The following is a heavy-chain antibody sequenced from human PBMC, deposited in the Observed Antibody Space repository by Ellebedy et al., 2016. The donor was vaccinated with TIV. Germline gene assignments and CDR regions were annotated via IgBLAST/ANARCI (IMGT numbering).Heavy chain of an antibody. CDR3: ARMRSYGFSTPAY. CDR2: IYHSGST. V-gene: IGHV4-38-2*02. Sequence: SETLSLTXTVSGFSISSGYYWGWIRQSPGKGLEWIANIYHSGSTYYNPSLKSRVTISVDTSKNQMSLKVTSVTAADTAIYYCARMRSYGFSTPAYWGQGTLVSVSS. D-gene: IGHD3-16*01. CDR1: GFSISSGYY. J-gene: IGHJ4*02.